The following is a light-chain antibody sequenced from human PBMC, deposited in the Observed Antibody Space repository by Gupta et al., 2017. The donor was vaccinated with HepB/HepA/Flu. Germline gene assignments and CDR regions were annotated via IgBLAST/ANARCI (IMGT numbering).Light chain of an antibody. Sequence: SVLTQPPSASGPPGQRATISCSGSSSNIGSNTVNWYQQLPGTAPKLLIYSNNQRPSGVPERFSGSKSGTSASLAISGLQAEDEADYYCAAGDDSLNGWVFGGGTKLTVL. CDR2: SNN. J-gene: IGLJ3*02. V-gene: IGLV1-44*01. CDR3: AAGDDSLNGWV. CDR1: SSNIGSNT.